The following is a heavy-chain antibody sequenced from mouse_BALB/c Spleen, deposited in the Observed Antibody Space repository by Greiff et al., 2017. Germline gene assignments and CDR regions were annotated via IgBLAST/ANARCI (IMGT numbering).Heavy chain of an antibody. J-gene: IGHJ2*01. CDR1: GYTFTSYW. V-gene: IGHV1S81*02. D-gene: IGHD2-1*01. CDR3: ARSYYGNYVDY. Sequence: QVQLKQPGAELVKPGASVKLSCKASGYTFTSYWMHWVKQRPGQGLEWIGEINPSNGRTNYNEKFKSKATLTVDKSSSTAYMQLSSLTSEDSAVYYCARSYYGNYVDYWGQGTTLTVSS. CDR2: INPSNGRT.